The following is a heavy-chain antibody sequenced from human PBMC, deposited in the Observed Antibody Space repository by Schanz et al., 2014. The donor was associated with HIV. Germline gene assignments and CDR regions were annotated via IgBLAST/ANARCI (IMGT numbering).Heavy chain of an antibody. CDR1: GYTFTNYD. V-gene: IGHV1-2*02. CDR2: INPNSGGT. CDR3: AMGPDYYDSSAYYRVGLWYFDL. J-gene: IGHJ2*01. Sequence: QVQLVQSGAEVKKPGASVKVSCKASGYTFTNYDINWVRQATGQGLEWMGWINPNSGGTNYAQKFQGRVTMTRDTSISTAYMELRRLRYDDTAVYYCAMGPDYYDSSAYYRVGLWYFDLWGRGTLVAVSS. D-gene: IGHD3-22*01.